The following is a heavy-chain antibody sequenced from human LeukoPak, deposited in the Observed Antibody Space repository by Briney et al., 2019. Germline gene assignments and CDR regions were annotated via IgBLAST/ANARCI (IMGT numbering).Heavy chain of an antibody. CDR3: ARDNCAFLGSYWTCSYGMDV. CDR1: GFSFTSYS. V-gene: IGHV3-21*01. J-gene: IGHJ6*04. CDR2: ISSSSSHI. D-gene: IGHD3-16*01. Sequence: GGSLRLSCAASGFSFTSYSMNWVRQAPGKGLEWVSSISSSSSHIYYADAVRVRLTISRDNAKDSLYLQMHSLRAEDTAVSYCARDNCAFLGSYWTCSYGMDVWGKGTTVTVSS.